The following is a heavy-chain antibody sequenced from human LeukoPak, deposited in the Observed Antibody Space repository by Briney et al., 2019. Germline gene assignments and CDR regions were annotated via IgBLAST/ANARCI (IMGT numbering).Heavy chain of an antibody. CDR1: GYTFTSYD. D-gene: IGHD2-15*01. CDR3: AGDAARLVGYCSGGSCYGWFDP. Sequence: ASVKVSCKASGYTFTSYDINWVRQATGQGLEWMGWMNPNNGNTGYAQKFQGRVTMTRNTSISTAYMELSSLRSEDTAVYYCAGDAARLVGYCSGGSCYGWFDPWGQGTLVTVSS. CDR2: MNPNNGNT. V-gene: IGHV1-8*01. J-gene: IGHJ5*02.